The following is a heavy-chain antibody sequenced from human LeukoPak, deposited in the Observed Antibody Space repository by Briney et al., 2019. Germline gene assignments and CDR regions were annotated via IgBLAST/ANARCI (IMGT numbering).Heavy chain of an antibody. J-gene: IGHJ4*02. CDR1: GYSISSGYY. CDR2: IYHSGST. D-gene: IGHD3-9*01. V-gene: IGHV4-38-2*02. Sequence: SETLSLTCTVSGYSISSGYYWGWIRQPPGKGLEWIGSIYHSGSTYYNPSLKSRVTISVDTSKNQFSLKLSSVTAADTAVYYCAREGGGVGRYFAGVDYWGQGTLVTVSS. CDR3: AREGGGVGRYFAGVDY.